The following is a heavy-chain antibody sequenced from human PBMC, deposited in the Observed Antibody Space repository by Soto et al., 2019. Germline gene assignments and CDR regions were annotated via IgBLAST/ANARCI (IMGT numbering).Heavy chain of an antibody. D-gene: IGHD3-22*01. J-gene: IGHJ4*02. Sequence: SETLSLTCTVSGGSISSGGYYRSWIRQHPGKGLEWIGYIYYSGSTYYNPSLKSRVTISVDTSKNQFSLKLSSVTAADTAVYYCARVEEDYYDSSGYYYRYFDYWGQGTLVTVSS. CDR2: IYYSGST. V-gene: IGHV4-31*03. CDR1: GGSISSGGYY. CDR3: ARVEEDYYDSSGYYYRYFDY.